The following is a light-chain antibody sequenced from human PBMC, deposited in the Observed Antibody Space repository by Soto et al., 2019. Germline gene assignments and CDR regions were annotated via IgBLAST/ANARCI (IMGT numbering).Light chain of an antibody. J-gene: IGKJ4*01. Sequence: ELVLTQSPGTLSLSPGESATPSCRASQPVSSNFLAWYQQKPGQAPRLLIYGASSRATGIPDRFSGGGSGTDFTLTISRLEPEDFAVYYCQQFSSYPLTFGGGTKVDIK. CDR3: QQFSSYPLT. CDR2: GAS. V-gene: IGKV3-20*01. CDR1: QPVSSNF.